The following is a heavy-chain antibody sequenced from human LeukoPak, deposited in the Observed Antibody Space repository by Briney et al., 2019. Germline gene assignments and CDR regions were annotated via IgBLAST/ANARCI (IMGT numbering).Heavy chain of an antibody. V-gene: IGHV3-23*01. J-gene: IGHJ4*02. CDR2: ISGSGGST. CDR3: AKEGIALAGTSWYFDY. CDR1: GFTFSSYA. Sequence: GGSLRLSCAASGFTFSSYAMSWVRQAPGKGLEWVSAISGSGGSTYYADSVEGRFTISRDNSKNTLYLQMNSLRAEDTAVYYCAKEGIALAGTSWYFDYWGQGTLVAVSS. D-gene: IGHD6-19*01.